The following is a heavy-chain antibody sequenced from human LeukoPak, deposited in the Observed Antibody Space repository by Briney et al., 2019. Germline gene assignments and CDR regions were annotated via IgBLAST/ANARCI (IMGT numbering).Heavy chain of an antibody. V-gene: IGHV4-34*01. CDR2: INHSGST. CDR3: ARARGRYDSSGYYRYYYYMDV. J-gene: IGHJ6*03. CDR1: GGSFSGYY. D-gene: IGHD3-22*01. Sequence: PSETLSLTCAVYGGSFSGYYWSWIRQPPGKGLEWIGEINHSGSTNYNPSLKSRVTISVDTSKNQFSLKLSSVTAADTAVYYRARARGRYDSSGYYRYYYYMDVWGKGTTVTVSS.